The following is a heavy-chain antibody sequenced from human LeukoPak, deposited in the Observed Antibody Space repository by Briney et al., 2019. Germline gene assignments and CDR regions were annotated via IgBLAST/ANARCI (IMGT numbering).Heavy chain of an antibody. CDR3: AKWGDYDVLTGYYVPDY. CDR1: GFTFSNYA. V-gene: IGHV3-23*01. CDR2: ILGRGGST. J-gene: IGHJ4*02. Sequence: GGSLRLSCAPSGFTFSNYATSWVRQAPGEGLEWVSAILGRGGSTYYADSVKGRFTVSRDNSKSTLYLQMNSLRAEDTALYYCAKWGDYDVLTGYYVPDYWGQGTLVTVSS. D-gene: IGHD3-9*01.